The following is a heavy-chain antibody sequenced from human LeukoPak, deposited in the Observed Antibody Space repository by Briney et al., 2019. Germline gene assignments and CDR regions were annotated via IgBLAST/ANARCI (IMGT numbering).Heavy chain of an antibody. CDR2: IYYSGST. J-gene: IGHJ3*02. CDR3: ARGGGYYYDSSGRGAFDI. D-gene: IGHD3-22*01. V-gene: IGHV4-59*08. Sequence: ETLSLTCTVSGGSISSYYWNWIRQPPGKGLEWIGYIYYSGSTNYNPSLKSRVTISVDTSKNQFSLKLSSVTAADTAVYYCARGGGYYYDSSGRGAFDIWGQGTMVTVSS. CDR1: GGSISSYY.